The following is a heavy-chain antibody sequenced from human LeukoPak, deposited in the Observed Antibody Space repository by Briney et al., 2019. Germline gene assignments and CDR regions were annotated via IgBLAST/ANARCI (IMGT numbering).Heavy chain of an antibody. CDR3: ARGVAAAGALVNY. J-gene: IGHJ4*02. CDR1: GGSISSSDYY. Sequence: SETLSLTCTVSGGSISSSDYYWGRIRQPPGKGLEWIGSIYYSGSTYYNPSLKSRVTISVDTSKNQFSLKLSSVTAADTAVYYCARGVAAAGALVNYWGQGTLVTVSS. V-gene: IGHV4-39*07. D-gene: IGHD6-13*01. CDR2: IYYSGST.